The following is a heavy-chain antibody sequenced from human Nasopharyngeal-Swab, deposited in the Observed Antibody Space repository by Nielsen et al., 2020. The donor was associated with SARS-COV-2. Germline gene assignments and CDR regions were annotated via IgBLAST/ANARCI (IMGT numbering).Heavy chain of an antibody. V-gene: IGHV7-4-1*01. J-gene: IGHJ5*01. CDR2: TNTNSGHP. D-gene: IGHD3-16*01. CDR3: AKKGGDSSDVSVNSNWFDS. Sequence: WAGHPPGQGFEWLGWTNTNSGHPSSGPGFTERFVFSLDTSVNTAYLHISGLETQDTATYFCAKKGGDSSDVSVNSNWFDSWGQGTLVTVSS.